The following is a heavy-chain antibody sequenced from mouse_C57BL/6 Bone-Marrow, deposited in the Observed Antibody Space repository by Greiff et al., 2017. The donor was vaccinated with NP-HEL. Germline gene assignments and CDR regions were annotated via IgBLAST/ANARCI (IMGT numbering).Heavy chain of an antibody. CDR3: ARSYYYGSFHWYFDV. Sequence: VQLKQSGPGLAKPSQTLSLTCSVTGYSITSDYWNWIRKFPGNKLEYMGYISYSGSTYYNPSLKSRISITRDTSKNQYYLQLNSVTTEDTATYYCARSYYYGSFHWYFDVWGTGTTVTVSS. CDR1: GYSITSDY. CDR2: ISYSGST. J-gene: IGHJ1*03. V-gene: IGHV3-8*01. D-gene: IGHD1-1*01.